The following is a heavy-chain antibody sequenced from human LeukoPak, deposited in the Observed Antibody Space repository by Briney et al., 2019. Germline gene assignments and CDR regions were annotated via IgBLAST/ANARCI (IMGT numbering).Heavy chain of an antibody. J-gene: IGHJ4*02. CDR1: GFTFSSYA. CDR3: ARDGAYDFWSGYPTYYFDY. D-gene: IGHD3-3*01. Sequence: GGSLRLSCAASGFTFSSYAMHWVRQAPGKGLEWVAVISYDGSNKYYADSVKGRFTISRDNSKNTLYLQMNSLRAEDTAVYYCARDGAYDFWSGYPTYYFDYWGQGTLVTVSS. V-gene: IGHV3-30-3*01. CDR2: ISYDGSNK.